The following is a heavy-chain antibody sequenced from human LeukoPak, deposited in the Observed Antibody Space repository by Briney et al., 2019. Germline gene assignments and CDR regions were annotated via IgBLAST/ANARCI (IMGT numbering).Heavy chain of an antibody. V-gene: IGHV3-23*01. CDR1: GFTFTNYS. CDR2: FTGRPSRT. J-gene: IGHJ4*02. Sequence: GGSLRLSCETSGFTFTNYSMSWVRQAPGKGLEWVSAFTGRPSRTYYADSVRGRFTISRDTSKNTLFLQMSSLRVEDTAMYYCANDDLLCTSTSCYIDYFDSWGQGTLVPVSP. D-gene: IGHD2-2*02. CDR3: ANDDLLCTSTSCYIDYFDS.